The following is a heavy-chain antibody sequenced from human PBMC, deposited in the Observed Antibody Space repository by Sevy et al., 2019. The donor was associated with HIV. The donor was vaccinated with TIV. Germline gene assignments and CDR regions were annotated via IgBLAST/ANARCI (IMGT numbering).Heavy chain of an antibody. J-gene: IGHJ6*02. CDR3: AGERTYYYDSSGSDYGYYGMDV. Sequence: GGSLRLSCAASGFTFSTYAMHWVRQAPGKGLEWVAVISYDGSIKYSADSVKGRFTISRDNSKNTLYLQMNSLRPEDTAVYYCAGERTYYYDSSGSDYGYYGMDVWGQGATVIISS. V-gene: IGHV3-30*04. CDR1: GFTFSTYA. D-gene: IGHD3-22*01. CDR2: ISYDGSIK.